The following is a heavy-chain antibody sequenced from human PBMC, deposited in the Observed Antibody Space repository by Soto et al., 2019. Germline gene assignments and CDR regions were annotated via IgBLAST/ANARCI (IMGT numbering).Heavy chain of an antibody. J-gene: IGHJ4*02. CDR1: GGTFSSYT. CDR3: AREEEAVRMDFDY. V-gene: IGHV1-69*08. D-gene: IGHD6-19*01. Sequence: QVQLVQSGAEVKKPGSSVKVSCKASGGTFSSYTISWVRQAPGQGLEWMGRIIPILGIANYAQKFQGRVTITADKATSTAYMELSSLRFEDTAVYYCAREEEAVRMDFDYWGQGTLVTVSS. CDR2: IIPILGIA.